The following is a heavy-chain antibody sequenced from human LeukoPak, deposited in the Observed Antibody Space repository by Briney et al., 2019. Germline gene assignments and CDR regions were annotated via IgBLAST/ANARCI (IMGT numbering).Heavy chain of an antibody. CDR2: ISYDGSNE. CDR3: AKVALFSGYYPPFDY. Sequence: GGSLRLPCTASGFTFSNYGMHWVRQAPGKGLEWVAVISYDGSNEYYADSVKGRFTISRDNSKNTLFLQMNSLRPEDTAVYHCAKVALFSGYYPPFDYWGQGTLVTVSS. V-gene: IGHV3-30*18. CDR1: GFTFSNYG. D-gene: IGHD3-22*01. J-gene: IGHJ4*02.